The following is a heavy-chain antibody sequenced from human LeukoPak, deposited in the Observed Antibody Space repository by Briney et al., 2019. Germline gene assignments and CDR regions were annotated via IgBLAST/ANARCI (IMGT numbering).Heavy chain of an antibody. Sequence: GGSLRLSGTASGFTFSSCGMHWVRQAPGKGLEWVAFIRNDESNKYYADSLKGRFTISRDNSKNTFYLQMNSLRAEDTAVYYCAKTRVARTIASRGYFQNWGQGTLVTVSS. D-gene: IGHD5-12*01. CDR1: GFTFSSCG. J-gene: IGHJ1*01. CDR2: IRNDESNK. V-gene: IGHV3-30*02. CDR3: AKTRVARTIASRGYFQN.